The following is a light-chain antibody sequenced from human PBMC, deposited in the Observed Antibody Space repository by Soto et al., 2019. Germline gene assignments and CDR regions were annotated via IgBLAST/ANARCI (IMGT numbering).Light chain of an antibody. J-gene: IGKJ5*01. CDR1: QDITNF. V-gene: IGKV1-33*01. CDR2: DAS. Sequence: IQMPQAPSSLSASVGDRVTLTCQASQDITNFLNWYQQKPGKAPKLLISDASTLETGVPSRFSGSGSGTDFTLTIGSLQPEDFATYYCQQYDNVPITFGQGTRLEI. CDR3: QQYDNVPIT.